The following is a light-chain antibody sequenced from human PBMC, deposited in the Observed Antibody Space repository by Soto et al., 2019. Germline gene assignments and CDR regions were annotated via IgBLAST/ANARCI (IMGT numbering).Light chain of an antibody. V-gene: IGKV3-20*01. CDR2: GAS. CDR3: QQYGSSGT. CDR1: QSVSNNY. J-gene: IGKJ5*01. Sequence: EIVLTRSPGTLSLSPGERATLSWWASQSVSNNYLAWYQQKPGQAPRLLIYGASNRATGIPDRFSGSGSGTDFTLTISRLEPEDFAVYYCQQYGSSGTFGQGTRLEIK.